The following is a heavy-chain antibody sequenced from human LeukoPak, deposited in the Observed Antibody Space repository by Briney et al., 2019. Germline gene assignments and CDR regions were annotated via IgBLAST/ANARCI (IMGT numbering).Heavy chain of an antibody. D-gene: IGHD2-15*01. CDR2: IYSGGST. CDR1: GFTVSSNY. J-gene: IGHJ6*03. CDR3: ARVRAQLLGYCSGGSCYIDYYMDV. V-gene: IGHV3-53*01. Sequence: GGSLRLSCAASGFTVSSNYMSWVRQAPGKGLEWVSVIYSGGSTYYADSVKGRFTISRDNSKNTLYLQMNSLRAEDTAVYYCARVRAQLLGYCSGGSCYIDYYMDVWGKGTTVTVSS.